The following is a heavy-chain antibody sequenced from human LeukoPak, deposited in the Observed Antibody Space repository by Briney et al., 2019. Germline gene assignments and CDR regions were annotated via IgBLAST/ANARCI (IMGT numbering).Heavy chain of an antibody. Sequence: KPSETLSLTCTVSGYSISSGYYWGWIRQPPGKGLEWIGSIYHSGSTYYNPSLKSRVTISVDTSKNQFSLKLSSVTAADTAVYYCAREHLSGWFDPWGQGTLVTVSS. V-gene: IGHV4-38-2*02. CDR1: GYSISSGYY. CDR3: AREHLSGWFDP. J-gene: IGHJ5*02. CDR2: IYHSGST.